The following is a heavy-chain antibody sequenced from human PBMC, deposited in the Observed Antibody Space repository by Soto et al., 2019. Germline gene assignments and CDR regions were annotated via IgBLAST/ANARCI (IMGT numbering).Heavy chain of an antibody. V-gene: IGHV1-69*13. Sequence: GASVKVSCKASGGTFSSYAISWVRQAPGQGLEWMGGVIPIFGTANYAQKFQGRVTITADESTSTAYVELSSLRSEDTAVYYCARDCSSTSCYTEGSYYYYYGMDVWGQGTTVTVSS. CDR1: GGTFSSYA. CDR3: ARDCSSTSCYTEGSYYYYYGMDV. CDR2: VIPIFGTA. J-gene: IGHJ6*02. D-gene: IGHD2-2*02.